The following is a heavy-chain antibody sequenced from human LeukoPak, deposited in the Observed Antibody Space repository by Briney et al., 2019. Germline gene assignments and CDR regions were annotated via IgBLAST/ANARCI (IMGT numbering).Heavy chain of an antibody. CDR3: AKVWGGYCSSTSCYGAFDI. D-gene: IGHD2-2*01. CDR2: INWNGGST. Sequence: GGSLRLSCAASGFTFDDYGMSWVRHAPGKGLEWGSGINWNGGSTGYADSVEGRFTISRDNAKNSLYLQMNSLRAEDTALYYCAKVWGGYCSSTSCYGAFDIWGQGTMVTVSS. CDR1: GFTFDDYG. V-gene: IGHV3-20*04. J-gene: IGHJ3*02.